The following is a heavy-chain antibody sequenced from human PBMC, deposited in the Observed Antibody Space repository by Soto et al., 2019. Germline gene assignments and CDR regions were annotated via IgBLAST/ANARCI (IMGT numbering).Heavy chain of an antibody. CDR3: ATADLAARITIFGDHDPIKRDV. D-gene: IGHD3-3*01. CDR2: ISYDGSNK. Sequence: GGSLRLSCAASGFTFSSYAMHWVRQAPGKGLEWVAVISYDGSNKYYADSVKGRFTISRDNSKNTLYLQMNSLRAEDTAVYYCATADLAARITIFGDHDPIKRDVWGQGTTVTVS. J-gene: IGHJ6*02. CDR1: GFTFSSYA. V-gene: IGHV3-30-3*01.